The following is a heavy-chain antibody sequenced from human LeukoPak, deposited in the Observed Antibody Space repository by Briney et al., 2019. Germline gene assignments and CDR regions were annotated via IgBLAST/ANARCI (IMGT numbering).Heavy chain of an antibody. CDR2: INTNTGNP. V-gene: IGHV7-4-1*04. CDR1: GGTFSIYA. D-gene: IGHD3-16*01. CDR3: ARSNNDGDYLGVGFDY. J-gene: IGHJ4*02. Sequence: ASVKVSCKASGGTFSIYAISWVRQAPGQGLEWMGWINTNTGNPTYARGFTGRFVFSSDTSVRMAYLQISSLKAEDTAVYYCARSNNDGDYLGVGFDYWGQGTLVTVSS.